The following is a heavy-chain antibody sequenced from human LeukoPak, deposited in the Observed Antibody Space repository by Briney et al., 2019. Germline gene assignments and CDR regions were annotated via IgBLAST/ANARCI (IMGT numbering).Heavy chain of an antibody. V-gene: IGHV3-74*01. D-gene: IGHD1-1*01. Sequence: GGSLRLSCAASGFTFSTYWMHWVRQAPGKGLVWVARIKGDGSSTAYADSVKGRFTISRDNAKNTLYLQMTSLRAEDAAVYYCARTGFDSWGQETLVTVSS. CDR2: IKGDGSST. CDR1: GFTFSTYW. J-gene: IGHJ4*02. CDR3: ARTGFDS.